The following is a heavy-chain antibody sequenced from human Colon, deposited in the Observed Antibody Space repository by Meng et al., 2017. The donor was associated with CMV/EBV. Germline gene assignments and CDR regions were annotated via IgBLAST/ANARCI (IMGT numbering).Heavy chain of an antibody. CDR2: ISRDGRAA. V-gene: IGHV3-43*01. Sequence: GESLKISCAAPGFTFDDYTMHWVRQAPGKALEWVSLISRDGRAAYYGDSVKGRFTISRDNSKNSFFLQMNSLRSEDTALYYCAKGGQWLITSWGQGTLVTVSS. J-gene: IGHJ5*02. CDR3: AKGGQWLITS. CDR1: GFTFDDYT. D-gene: IGHD6-19*01.